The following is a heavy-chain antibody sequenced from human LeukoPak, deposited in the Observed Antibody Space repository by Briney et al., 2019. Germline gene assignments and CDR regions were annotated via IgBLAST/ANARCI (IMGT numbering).Heavy chain of an antibody. V-gene: IGHV4-4*07. J-gene: IGHJ4*02. Sequence: ASETLSLTCTVSGGSISSYYWSWIRQPAGKGLEWIGRIYTSGSTNYNPSLKSRVTMSVDTSKNQFSLKLSSVTAADTAVYYCARANTYYDILTGYYVYYFDYWGQGTLVTVSS. CDR3: ARANTYYDILTGYYVYYFDY. CDR1: GGSISSYY. CDR2: IYTSGST. D-gene: IGHD3-9*01.